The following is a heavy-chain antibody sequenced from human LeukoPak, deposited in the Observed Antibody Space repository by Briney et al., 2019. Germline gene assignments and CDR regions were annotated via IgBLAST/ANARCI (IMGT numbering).Heavy chain of an antibody. Sequence: GGSLRLSCAASGFTVSYNHMNWVRQAPGKGLEWVANIKEDGSEKYYVDSVKGRFTISRDNAKNSLYLQMNSLRAEDTAVYYCARDYGGSYYSLDYWGQGTLVTVSS. CDR2: IKEDGSEK. D-gene: IGHD1-26*01. CDR3: ARDYGGSYYSLDY. CDR1: GFTVSYNH. J-gene: IGHJ4*02. V-gene: IGHV3-7*01.